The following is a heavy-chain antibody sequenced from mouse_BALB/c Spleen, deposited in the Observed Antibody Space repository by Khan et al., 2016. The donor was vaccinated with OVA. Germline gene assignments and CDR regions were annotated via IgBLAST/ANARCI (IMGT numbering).Heavy chain of an antibody. CDR2: ISSGGDYT. CDR1: GFTFSSYS. D-gene: IGHD4-1*01. Sequence: EVQGVESGGDLVKPGGSLKLSCAASGFTFSSYSMSWVRQTPDKRLEWVATISSGGDYTYYPDSVKGRFTISRDNARNTLYLQRSSLKSEDTAMYYCASHLTGSFAYWGQGTLVTVSA. CDR3: ASHLTGSFAY. V-gene: IGHV5-6*01. J-gene: IGHJ3*01.